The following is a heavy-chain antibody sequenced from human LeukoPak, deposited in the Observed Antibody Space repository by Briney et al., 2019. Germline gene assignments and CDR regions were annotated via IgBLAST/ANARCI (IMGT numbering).Heavy chain of an antibody. CDR3: TTDLYPTIAVAGTVWFDP. CDR2: IKSKTDGGTT. Sequence: GGSLRLSCAASGFTFSNAWMCWVRQAPGKGLEWVGRIKSKTDGGTTDYAAPVKGRFTISRDDSKNTLYLQMNSLKTEDTAVYYRTTDLYPTIAVAGTVWFDPWGQGTLVTVSS. V-gene: IGHV3-15*01. CDR1: GFTFSNAW. D-gene: IGHD6-19*01. J-gene: IGHJ5*02.